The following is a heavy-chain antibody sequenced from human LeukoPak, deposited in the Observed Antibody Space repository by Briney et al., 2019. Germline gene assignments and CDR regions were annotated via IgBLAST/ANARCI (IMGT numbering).Heavy chain of an antibody. CDR1: GFSFSTYA. J-gene: IGHJ4*02. CDR2: VGVSAGSA. Sequence: PGGSLRLSCAASGFSFSTYAMTWVRQAPGKGLEWVSAVGVSAGSAYYADSVKGRFTISRDNSRNTLYLQMNSLRAEDTAPYYCAKVTIASAGTFDCWGQGTLVTVSS. V-gene: IGHV3-23*01. D-gene: IGHD6-13*01. CDR3: AKVTIASAGTFDC.